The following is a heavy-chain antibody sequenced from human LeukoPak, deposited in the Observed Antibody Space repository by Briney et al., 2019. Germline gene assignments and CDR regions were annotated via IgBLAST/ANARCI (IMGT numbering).Heavy chain of an antibody. J-gene: IGHJ4*02. Sequence: GGSLRLSCAASGFTFSGYWMHWVRQAPGKGLVWVSRIKSDGSSTTYADSVKGRFTISRDNSRNTLYLQMNSLRVEDTAFYYCAKTYSRESGYDFFFHYWGQGTRVTVSS. CDR2: IKSDGSST. CDR3: AKTYSRESGYDFFFHY. D-gene: IGHD5-12*01. V-gene: IGHV3-74*01. CDR1: GFTFSGYW.